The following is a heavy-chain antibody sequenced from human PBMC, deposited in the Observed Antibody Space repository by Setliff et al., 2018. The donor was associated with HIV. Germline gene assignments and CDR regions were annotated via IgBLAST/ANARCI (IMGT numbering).Heavy chain of an antibody. CDR1: GYTFTHYA. J-gene: IGHJ3*01. D-gene: IGHD3-10*01. CDR2: IVPILNTG. V-gene: IGHV1-69*13. Sequence: SVKVSCKASGYTFTHYAMNWVRQAPGQGLEWMGGIVPILNTGNYAPKFQGRVTITADESTSTVHMQMNSLRAEDTAVYYCVRDGPPRGAFDVWGQGTMVTVSS. CDR3: VRDGPPRGAFDV.